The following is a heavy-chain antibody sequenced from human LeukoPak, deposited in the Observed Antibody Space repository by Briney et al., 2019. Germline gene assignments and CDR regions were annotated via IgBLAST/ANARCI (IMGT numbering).Heavy chain of an antibody. J-gene: IGHJ6*02. CDR2: IYYSGST. Sequence: PSETLSLTCTVSGGSISSYYWSWIRQPPGKGLEWIASIYYSGSTNYNPSLQSRVTTSADTSKNQFSLKLSSVTAADTAVYYCARRDYNYYGMDVWGRGTTVTVSS. V-gene: IGHV4-59*08. CDR1: GGSISSYY. CDR3: ARRDYNYYGMDV.